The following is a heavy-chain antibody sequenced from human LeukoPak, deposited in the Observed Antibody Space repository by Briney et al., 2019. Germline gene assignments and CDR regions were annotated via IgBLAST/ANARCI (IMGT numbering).Heavy chain of an antibody. J-gene: IGHJ5*02. V-gene: IGHV4-59*01. D-gene: IGHD2-15*01. Sequence: SETLSLTCTASGGSISSYYWSWIRQPPGKGLEWIGYIYYSGSTNYNPSLKSRVTISVDTSKNQFSLKLSSVTAADTAVYYCARVWVAATPWFDPWGQGTLVTVSS. CDR1: GGSISSYY. CDR3: ARVWVAATPWFDP. CDR2: IYYSGST.